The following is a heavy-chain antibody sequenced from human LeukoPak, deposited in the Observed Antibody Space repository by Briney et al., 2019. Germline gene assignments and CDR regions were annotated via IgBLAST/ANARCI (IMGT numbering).Heavy chain of an antibody. CDR1: GFTFSNDW. V-gene: IGHV3-7*01. D-gene: IGHD2-2*01. Sequence: GESLRLSCAASGFTFSNDWMCWVRQAPGKGLEWVANINQAESKKYYADSVKGRFTISRDNAKNSLYLQMSSLTAEDTAIYYCARDHAYRADYWGQGTLVTVSS. J-gene: IGHJ4*02. CDR3: ARDHAYRADY. CDR2: INQAESKK.